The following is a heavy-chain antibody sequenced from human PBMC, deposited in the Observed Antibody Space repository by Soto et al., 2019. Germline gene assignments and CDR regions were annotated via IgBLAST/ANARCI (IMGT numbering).Heavy chain of an antibody. CDR1: GGSISSYY. CDR3: ATLTTVTSFDY. Sequence: SETLSLTCTVSGGSISSYYWSWIRQPPGKGLEWIGYIYYSGSTNYNPSLKSRVTISVDTSKNQFSLKLSSVTAADTAVYYCATLTTVTSFDYWGQGTLVTVSS. D-gene: IGHD4-17*01. CDR2: IYYSGST. V-gene: IGHV4-59*08. J-gene: IGHJ4*02.